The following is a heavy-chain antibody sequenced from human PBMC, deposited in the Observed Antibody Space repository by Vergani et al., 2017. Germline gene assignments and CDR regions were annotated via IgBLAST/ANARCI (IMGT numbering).Heavy chain of an antibody. CDR2: IYYSGST. Sequence: QVQLQESGPGLVKPSETLSLTCTVSGGSISSYYWSWIRQPPGKGLEWIGYIYYSGSTNYNPTLKSRVTIAVDTSKNQFSLKLRSVTAADTAVYYCARDGDCGSWFDPWGQGTLVTVSS. J-gene: IGHJ5*02. CDR1: GGSISSYY. D-gene: IGHD2-21*01. CDR3: ARDGDCGSWFDP. V-gene: IGHV4-59*01.